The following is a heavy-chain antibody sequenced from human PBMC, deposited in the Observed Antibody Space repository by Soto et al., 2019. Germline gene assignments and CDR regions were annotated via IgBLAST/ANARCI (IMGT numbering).Heavy chain of an antibody. D-gene: IGHD6-19*01. CDR3: AHRPSGWYLFDY. Sequence: SGPTLVNPTQTLTLTCTFSGFSLSTFGMGVGWIRQPPGKAMEWLALIYWNDDKRYSPSLKSRLTITKDTSKNLVVLKMTNMDPVDTATYYCAHRPSGWYLFDYWGQGTLVTVSS. V-gene: IGHV2-5*01. CDR2: IYWNDDK. CDR1: GFSLSTFGMG. J-gene: IGHJ4*02.